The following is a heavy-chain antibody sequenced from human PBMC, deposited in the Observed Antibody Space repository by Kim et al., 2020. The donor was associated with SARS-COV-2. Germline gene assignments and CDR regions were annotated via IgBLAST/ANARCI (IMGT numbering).Heavy chain of an antibody. V-gene: IGHV3-11*04. CDR2: ISSSGSTI. D-gene: IGHD3-10*01. Sequence: GGSLRLSCAASGFTFSDYYMSWIRQAPGKGLEWVSYISSSGSTIYYADSVKGRFTISRDNAKNSLYLQMNSLRAEDTAVYYCARDTADPHYYGSGSLSYGMDVWGQGTTVTVSS. J-gene: IGHJ6*02. CDR3: ARDTADPHYYGSGSLSYGMDV. CDR1: GFTFSDYY.